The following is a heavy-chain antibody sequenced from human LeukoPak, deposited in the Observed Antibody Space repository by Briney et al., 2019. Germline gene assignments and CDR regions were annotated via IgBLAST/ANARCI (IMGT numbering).Heavy chain of an antibody. V-gene: IGHV3-48*02. Sequence: GGSLRLSCAASGFTFSSYSMNWVRQAPGKGLEWVSYISSNSGTIYYADSVKGRFTISRDNARNSLYLQTNSLRDEDTAVYYCARGREGNRYFDYWGQGTLVTVSS. CDR3: ARGREGNRYFDY. J-gene: IGHJ4*02. D-gene: IGHD1-26*01. CDR2: ISSNSGTI. CDR1: GFTFSSYS.